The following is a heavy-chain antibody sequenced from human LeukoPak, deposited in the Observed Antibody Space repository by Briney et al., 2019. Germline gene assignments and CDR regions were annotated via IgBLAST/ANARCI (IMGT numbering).Heavy chain of an antibody. CDR2: INPNSGGT. D-gene: IGHD3-3*01. CDR3: ARSRITTDYYYYYMDV. J-gene: IGHJ6*03. V-gene: IGHV1-2*02. CDR1: GYTFTGYY. Sequence: ASVKVPRKASGYTFTGYYMHWVRQAPGQGLEWMGWINPNSGGTNYAQKFQGRVTMTRDTSISTAYMELSRLRSDDTAVYYCARSRITTDYYYYYMDVWGKGTTVTVSS.